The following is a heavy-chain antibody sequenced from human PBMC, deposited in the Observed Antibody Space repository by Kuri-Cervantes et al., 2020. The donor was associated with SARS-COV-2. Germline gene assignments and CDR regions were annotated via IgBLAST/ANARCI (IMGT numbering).Heavy chain of an antibody. V-gene: IGHV4-34*01. CDR3: ASVPNGYYYYGMDV. J-gene: IGHJ6*02. Sequence: SETLSLTCAVYGGSFSGYYWSWIRQPPGKGLEWIGEINHSGSTNYNPSLKSRVTISVDTSKNQFSLKLSSVTAADTAMYYCASVPNGYYYYGMDVWGQGTTVTVSS. CDR2: INHSGST. D-gene: IGHD1-1*01. CDR1: GGSFSGYY.